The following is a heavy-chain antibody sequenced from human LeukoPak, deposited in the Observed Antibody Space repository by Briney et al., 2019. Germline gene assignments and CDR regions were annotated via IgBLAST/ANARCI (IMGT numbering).Heavy chain of an antibody. V-gene: IGHV3-48*04. CDR3: ARDKGLRFLEWLTDV. D-gene: IGHD3-3*01. CDR2: ISSSGSTI. Sequence: GRSLRLSCAASGFTFSSYGMHWVRQAPGKGLEWVSYISSSGSTIYYADSVKGRFTISRDNAKNSLYLQMNSLRAEDTAVYYCARDKGLRFLEWLTDVWGKGTTVTVSS. CDR1: GFTFSSYG. J-gene: IGHJ6*04.